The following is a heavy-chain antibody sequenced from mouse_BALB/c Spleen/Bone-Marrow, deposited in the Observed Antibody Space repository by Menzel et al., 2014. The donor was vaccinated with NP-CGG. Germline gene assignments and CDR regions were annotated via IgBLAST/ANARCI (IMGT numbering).Heavy chain of an antibody. CDR3: ARGRRYDGPYFDY. Sequence: VQLQQPGPELVKPGASVKISCKASGYTFTDSNMHWVKQSHGKSLEWIGFISPYIGGTGYNQKFKSKATLTVDSSSSTAYMELRSLTSEDSAVYYCARGRRYDGPYFDYWGQGTALTVSS. J-gene: IGHJ2*01. D-gene: IGHD2-14*01. CDR1: GYTFTDSN. CDR2: ISPYIGGT. V-gene: IGHV1S29*02.